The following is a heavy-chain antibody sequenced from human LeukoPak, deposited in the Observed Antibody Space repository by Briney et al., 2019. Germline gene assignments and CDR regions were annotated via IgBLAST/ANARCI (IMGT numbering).Heavy chain of an antibody. Sequence: ASVKVSCKASGGTFSSYAISWVRQAPGQGFEWMGGIIPIFGTANYAQKFQGRVTITADESTSTAYMELSSLRSEDTAVYYCASRGSQIAAEPLDYWGQGTLVTVSS. CDR3: ASRGSQIAAEPLDY. CDR2: IIPIFGTA. D-gene: IGHD6-13*01. V-gene: IGHV1-69*13. J-gene: IGHJ4*02. CDR1: GGTFSSYA.